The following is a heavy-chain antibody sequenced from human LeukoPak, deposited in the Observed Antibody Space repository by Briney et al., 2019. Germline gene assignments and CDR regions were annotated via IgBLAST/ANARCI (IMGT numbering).Heavy chain of an antibody. CDR3: TTDSKVATISYYYYGMDV. CDR2: IKSKTDGGTT. Sequence: GGSLRLSCAASGFTFSNAWMTWVRQAPGKGLEWVGRIKSKTDGGTTDYAAPVKGRFTISRDDSKNTLYLQMNSLKTEDTAVYYCTTDSKVATISYYYYGMDVWGQGTTVTVSS. CDR1: GFTFSNAW. V-gene: IGHV3-15*01. J-gene: IGHJ6*02. D-gene: IGHD5-12*01.